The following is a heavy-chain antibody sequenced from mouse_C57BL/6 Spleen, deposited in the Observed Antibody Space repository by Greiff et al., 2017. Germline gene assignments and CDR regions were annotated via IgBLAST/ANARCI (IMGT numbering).Heavy chain of an antibody. D-gene: IGHD2-3*01. J-gene: IGHJ4*01. CDR1: GYTFTDYN. V-gene: IGHV1-18*01. Sequence: EVQLQQSGPELVKPGASVKIPCKASGYTFTDYNMDWVKQSPGKSLEWIGDINPNNGGTIYNQKFKGKATLTVDKSSSTAYMELRSLTSGDTAVYYCERGWLLPYARDYWGQGTSVTVSS. CDR2: INPNNGGT. CDR3: ERGWLLPYARDY.